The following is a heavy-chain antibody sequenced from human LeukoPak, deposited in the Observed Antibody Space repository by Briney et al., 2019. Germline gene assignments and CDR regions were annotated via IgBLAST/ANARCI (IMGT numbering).Heavy chain of an antibody. V-gene: IGHV1-2*02. CDR2: INPNSGET. Sequence: ASVKVSCKASGYTFTGAYMHWVRQAPGQGLEWMGWINPNSGETRCEQKFQGRVTMTRDTSIDTAHMELGSLTSDDTAVYYCARVLFNSGYDSWGQGTLVTVSS. CDR1: GYTFTGAY. CDR3: ARVLFNSGYDS. D-gene: IGHD3-9*01. J-gene: IGHJ5*01.